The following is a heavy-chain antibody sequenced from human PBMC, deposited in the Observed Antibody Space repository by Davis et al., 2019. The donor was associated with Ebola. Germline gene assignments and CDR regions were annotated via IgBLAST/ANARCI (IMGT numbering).Heavy chain of an antibody. D-gene: IGHD3-3*01. Sequence: ASVKVSCKASGYTFNTYYINWVRQAPGQGLEWMAWINPNSGDTKYAQKFQGIISMTRDTTTNTAYMELTRPTFDDTAVYFCARGSNFWSGYFMAYFDYWGQGTLVTISS. CDR1: GYTFNTYY. V-gene: IGHV1-2*02. CDR3: ARGSNFWSGYFMAYFDY. CDR2: INPNSGDT. J-gene: IGHJ4*02.